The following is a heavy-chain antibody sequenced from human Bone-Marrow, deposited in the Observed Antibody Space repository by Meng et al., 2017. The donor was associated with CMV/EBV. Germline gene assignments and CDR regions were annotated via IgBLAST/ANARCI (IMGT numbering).Heavy chain of an antibody. CDR1: GFTFSSYA. CDR3: AKVAAGDCSSTSCPKGGYFDL. V-gene: IGHV3-23*03. CDR2: IYSGGSST. Sequence: GESLKISCAASGFTFSSYAMSWVRQAPGKGLEWVSVIYSGGSSTYYADSVKGRFTISRDNSKNTLYLQMNSLRAEDTAVYYCAKVAAGDCSSTSCPKGGYFDLWGRGTLVTVSS. D-gene: IGHD2-2*01. J-gene: IGHJ2*01.